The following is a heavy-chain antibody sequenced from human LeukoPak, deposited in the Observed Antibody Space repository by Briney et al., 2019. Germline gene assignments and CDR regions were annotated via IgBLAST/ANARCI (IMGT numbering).Heavy chain of an antibody. CDR1: GYTFTSYY. D-gene: IGHD3-9*01. J-gene: IGHJ6*03. CDR2: INPSGGST. CDR3: ARAHRPWILTGYYIGYYYYYYMDV. Sequence: GASVKVSCKASGYTFTSYYMHWVRQAPGQGLEWMGIINPSGGSTSYAQKFQGRVTMTRDTSISTAYMELSRLRSEDTAVYYCARAHRPWILTGYYIGYYYYYYMDVWGKGTTVTISS. V-gene: IGHV1-46*01.